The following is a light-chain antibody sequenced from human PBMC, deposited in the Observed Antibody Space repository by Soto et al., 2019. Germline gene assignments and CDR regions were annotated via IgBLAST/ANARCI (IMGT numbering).Light chain of an antibody. CDR2: AAS. CDR3: QQVNSFPLT. Sequence: ESQMTQSPSSVFAFVGDRSNNNCRASQSIKNWLAWYQQKPGKAPKVLIFAASSLQNGVPSRFSGSGSGTHFTLTITNLQPEDFATYSCQQVNSFPLTCGGGTKGDIK. CDR1: QSIKNW. V-gene: IGKV1-12*01. J-gene: IGKJ4*01.